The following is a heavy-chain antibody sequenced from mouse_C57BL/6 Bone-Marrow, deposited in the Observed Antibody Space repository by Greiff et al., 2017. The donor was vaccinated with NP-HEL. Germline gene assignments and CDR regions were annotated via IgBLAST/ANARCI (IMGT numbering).Heavy chain of an antibody. D-gene: IGHD4-1*01. J-gene: IGHJ3*01. Sequence: QVQLKQSGAELARPGASVKMSCKASGYTFTSYTMHWVQQRPGPGLEWIGYINPSSGYTKYNQKFKDKATFTADNSTSTAYMQLSSLTSEDSAVYYCARGRSGRAWFDYWGKGTLVTVSA. CDR3: ARGRSGRAWFDY. V-gene: IGHV1-4*01. CDR1: GYTFTSYT. CDR2: INPSSGYT.